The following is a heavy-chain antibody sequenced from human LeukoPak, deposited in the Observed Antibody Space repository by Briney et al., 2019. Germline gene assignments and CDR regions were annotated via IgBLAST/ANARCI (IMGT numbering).Heavy chain of an antibody. D-gene: IGHD5-12*01. CDR2: ISGGGANT. Sequence: GGPLRLFRAGSGFHFSRNLLRWVGPAAGKGLEWVSAISGGGANTYYGDSVRGRFTISRDNSKNTLYLQMNTLRADDTAVYYCATTKPARRYFDYWGQGILVTVSS. V-gene: IGHV3-23*01. CDR3: ATTKPARRYFDY. CDR1: GFHFSRNL. J-gene: IGHJ4*02.